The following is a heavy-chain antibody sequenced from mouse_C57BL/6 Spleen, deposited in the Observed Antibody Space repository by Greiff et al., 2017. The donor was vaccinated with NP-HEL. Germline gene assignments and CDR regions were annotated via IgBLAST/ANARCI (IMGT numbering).Heavy chain of an antibody. Sequence: VQLQQSGPGLVQPSQSLSITCTVSGFSLTSYGVHWVRQSPGKGLEWLGVIWSGGSTDYHAAFISRLSISKDNSKSKVFFKINSLQAYDTAIYYCARNQDYYDSSFFDYWGQGTTLTVSS. CDR3: ARNQDYYDSSFFDY. J-gene: IGHJ2*01. V-gene: IGHV2-2*01. D-gene: IGHD1-1*01. CDR2: IWSGGST. CDR1: GFSLTSYG.